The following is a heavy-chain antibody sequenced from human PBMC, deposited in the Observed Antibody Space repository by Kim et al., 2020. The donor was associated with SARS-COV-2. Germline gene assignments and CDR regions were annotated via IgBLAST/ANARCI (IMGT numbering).Heavy chain of an antibody. Sequence: GGSLRLSCAASGFTFSNYWMSWVRQAPGKGLEWVASIKHDGSEKNYVDSVKGRFTISRDNAKNSLYLQMNSLRAEDTAVYYCARGGRTRFDYWGQGTLVTVSS. V-gene: IGHV3-7*03. CDR3: ARGGRTRFDY. CDR1: GFTFSNYW. CDR2: IKHDGSEK. J-gene: IGHJ4*02. D-gene: IGHD1-1*01.